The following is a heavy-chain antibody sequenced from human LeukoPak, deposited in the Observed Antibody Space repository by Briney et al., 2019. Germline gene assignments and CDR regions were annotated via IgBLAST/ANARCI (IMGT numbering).Heavy chain of an antibody. CDR2: IYRSGSTSWIGNIYQSGTT. V-gene: IGHV4-38-2*02. Sequence: SETLPLTCTVSGYSISSGYYWGWIRQPPGKGLEWIGSIYRSGSTSWIGNIYQSGTTSYNPSLGSRVTVSVDRSKNQFFLKLTSVVATDTAIYYCAIRYSSSWYSDAFDIWGQGTMVTVSA. D-gene: IGHD6-13*01. J-gene: IGHJ3*02. CDR1: GYSISSGYY. CDR3: AIRYSSSWYSDAFDI.